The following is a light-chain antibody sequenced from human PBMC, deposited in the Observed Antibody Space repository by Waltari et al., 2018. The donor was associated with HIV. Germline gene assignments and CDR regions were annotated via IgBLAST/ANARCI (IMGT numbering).Light chain of an antibody. J-gene: IGLJ2*01. CDR3: EAWGRSTVV. Sequence: SYELTQPPSVSVSPRQTARITCSGDNLGDKYAGWSQQKPGQSHVLVIYQDTKRPSGIPGRFAGSNSEKAATLTIGWTQGMDEADYYCEAWGRSTVVFGVWTKLTVL. V-gene: IGLV3-1*01. CDR1: NLGDKY. CDR2: QDT.